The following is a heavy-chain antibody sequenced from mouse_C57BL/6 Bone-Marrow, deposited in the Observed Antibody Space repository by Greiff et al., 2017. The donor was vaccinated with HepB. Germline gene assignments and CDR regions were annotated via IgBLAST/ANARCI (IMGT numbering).Heavy chain of an antibody. D-gene: IGHD1-1*01. CDR3: VRRYYGSGWYFDV. CDR2: IRSKSNNYAT. CDR1: GFSFNTYA. J-gene: IGHJ1*03. Sequence: EVKLVESGGGLVQPKGSLKLSCAASGFSFNTYAMNWVRQAPGKGLEWVARIRSKSNNYATYYADSVKDRFTISRDDSESMLYLQMNNLKTEDTAMYYCVRRYYGSGWYFDVWGTGTTVTVSS. V-gene: IGHV10-1*01.